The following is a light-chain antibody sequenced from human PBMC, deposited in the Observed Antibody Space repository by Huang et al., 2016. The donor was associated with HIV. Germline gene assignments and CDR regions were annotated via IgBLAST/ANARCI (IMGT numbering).Light chain of an antibody. V-gene: IGKV1-9*01. CDR1: QDISNY. J-gene: IGKJ3*01. Sequence: IQLTQSPSSLSASVGDRVTITCRASQDISNYLAWYQQKSGNAPNLLIFAASTLESGVPARFRGGGSGTNFTLTISGLQPEESAVYYCQQLDSYPLTFGPGTKVHIK. CDR2: AAS. CDR3: QQLDSYPLT.